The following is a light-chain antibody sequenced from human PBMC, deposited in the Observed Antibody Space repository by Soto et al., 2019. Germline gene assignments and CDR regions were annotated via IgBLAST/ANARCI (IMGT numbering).Light chain of an antibody. Sequence: DIPMTQSPSSLSASVGDRVTITCRASQSISSYLNWYQQKPGKAPKLLIYAASSLQSGVPSRCSGSGSGTDFTLTISSLQPEDFATYYCQQSYSTAITFGQGTRLEIK. V-gene: IGKV1-39*01. CDR1: QSISSY. CDR3: QQSYSTAIT. CDR2: AAS. J-gene: IGKJ5*01.